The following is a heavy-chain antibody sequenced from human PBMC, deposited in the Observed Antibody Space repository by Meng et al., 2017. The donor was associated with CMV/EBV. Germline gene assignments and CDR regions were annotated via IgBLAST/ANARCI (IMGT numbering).Heavy chain of an antibody. CDR3: AHSQRGYSGPVDFDY. CDR1: GFSRITSGLG. Sequence: AVTESVPTRVTPTQTLTLTSTSSGFSRITSGLGVGWIRQPPGKALEWLALIYLDDDKRYSPSLKSRLTITKDTSKNQVVLTMTNMDPVDTATYYCAHSQRGYSGPVDFDYWGQGTLVTVSS. V-gene: IGHV2-5*02. J-gene: IGHJ4*02. CDR2: IYLDDDK. D-gene: IGHD5-12*01.